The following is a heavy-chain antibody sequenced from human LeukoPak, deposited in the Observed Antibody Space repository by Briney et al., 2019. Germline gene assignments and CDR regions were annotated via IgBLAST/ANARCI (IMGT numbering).Heavy chain of an antibody. Sequence: SDTLSLACTVSPASMSRYYGGWVRHPPGEGLEWHGFIYFSGSTNYNPSLTSPVTISLGRSRNQFPLKLSSVTAADTAVYYCARETYYYGSGSYYPGFDYWGQGTLVTVSS. V-gene: IGHV4-59*12. CDR3: ARETYYYGSGSYYPGFDY. CDR1: PASMSRYY. D-gene: IGHD3-10*01. CDR2: IYFSGST. J-gene: IGHJ4*02.